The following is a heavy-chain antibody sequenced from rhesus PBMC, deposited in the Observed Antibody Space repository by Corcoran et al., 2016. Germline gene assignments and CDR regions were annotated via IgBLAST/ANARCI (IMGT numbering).Heavy chain of an antibody. CDR2: IDGNSAGT. CDR1: GGSISGDSY. V-gene: IGHV4-73*01. Sequence: QVELHQWGDGLLTPSETLSLPCVVYGGSISGDSYWRWIRQATWPGLEWIGNIDGNSAGTNYNSSLKMRVIISKDTSKNQFSLNLRSVTAADTAVYFCAREPSGGAYSEDGGFDFWGQGLRVTVSS. J-gene: IGHJ3*01. CDR3: AREPSGGAYSEDGGFDF. D-gene: IGHD2-39*02.